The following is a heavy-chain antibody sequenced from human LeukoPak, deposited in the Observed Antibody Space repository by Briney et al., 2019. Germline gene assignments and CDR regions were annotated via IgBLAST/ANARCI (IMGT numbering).Heavy chain of an antibody. CDR3: ARGGGDYYDSSGYYLWFDP. V-gene: IGHV4-30-2*01. CDR2: IYHSGST. J-gene: IGHJ5*02. CDR1: GGSFSGYS. Sequence: SETLSLTCAVYGGSFSGYSWSWIRQPPGKGLEWIGYIYHSGSTYYNPSLKSRVTISVDRSKNQFSLKLSSVTAADTAVYYCARGGGDYYDSSGYYLWFDPWGQGTLVTVSS. D-gene: IGHD3-22*01.